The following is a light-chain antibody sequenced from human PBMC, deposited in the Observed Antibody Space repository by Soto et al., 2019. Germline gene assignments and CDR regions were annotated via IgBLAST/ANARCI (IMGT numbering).Light chain of an antibody. CDR3: HQYYSVPPT. CDR2: WAS. J-gene: IGKJ5*01. CDR1: QTILSTSNNKHY. V-gene: IGKV4-1*01. Sequence: DIVMTQFPDSLAVSLGERVTISCKSSQTILSTSNNKHYLAWFRQKPGQPPKLLIYWASTRESGVPDRVSGSGSGTDFTLTITSLQAEDVAIYSCHQYYSVPPTFGQGTRLEIK.